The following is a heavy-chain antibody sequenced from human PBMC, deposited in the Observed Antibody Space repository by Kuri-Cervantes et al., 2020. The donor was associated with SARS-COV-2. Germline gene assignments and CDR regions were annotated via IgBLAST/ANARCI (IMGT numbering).Heavy chain of an antibody. CDR3: ATPERGYSYGGYFDY. D-gene: IGHD5-18*01. V-gene: IGHV1-69*01. CDR2: IIPIFGTA. J-gene: IGHJ4*02. CDR1: GGTFSTYA. Sequence: KISCKASGGTFSTYAINWLRQAPGQGLEWMGGIIPIFGTANYAQKFQGRVTITADESTSTAYMELSSLRSEDTAVYYCATPERGYSYGGYFDYRGQGTLVTVSS.